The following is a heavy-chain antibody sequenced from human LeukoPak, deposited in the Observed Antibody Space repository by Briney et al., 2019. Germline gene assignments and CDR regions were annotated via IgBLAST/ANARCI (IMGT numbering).Heavy chain of an antibody. D-gene: IGHD2-15*01. CDR1: GGSISSGDYY. CDR3: ASEAATPSSAWFDP. CDR2: IYYSGST. V-gene: IGHV4-30-4*01. Sequence: PSETLSLTCTVSGGSISSGDYYWSWIRQPPGKGLEWIGYIYYSGSTYYTPSLKSRVTISVDTSKNQFSLKLSSVTAADTAVYYCASEAATPSSAWFDPWGQGTLVTVSS. J-gene: IGHJ5*02.